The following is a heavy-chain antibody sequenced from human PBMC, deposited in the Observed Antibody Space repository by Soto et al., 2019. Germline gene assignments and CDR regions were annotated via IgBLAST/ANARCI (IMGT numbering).Heavy chain of an antibody. Sequence: SDTLYLTCAVPGGSISSGGYSWSWIRQPPGKGLEWIGYIYHSGSTYYNPSLKSRVTISVDRSKNQFSLKLSSVTAADTAVYYCASGTVSAIFGYWGQGTLVTVSS. D-gene: IGHD4-4*01. CDR3: ASGTVSAIFGY. CDR1: GGSISSGGYS. V-gene: IGHV4-30-2*01. CDR2: IYHSGST. J-gene: IGHJ4*02.